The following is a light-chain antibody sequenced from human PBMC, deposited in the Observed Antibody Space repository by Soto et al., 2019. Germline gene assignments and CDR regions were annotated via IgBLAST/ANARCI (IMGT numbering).Light chain of an antibody. CDR2: GAS. J-gene: IGKJ1*01. CDR1: QSVRSGS. CDR3: QQYGSSPRT. V-gene: IGKV3-20*01. Sequence: EIVLTQSPGTLSLSPGERATLSCRASQSVRSGSLAWYQQRFGQAPRLLFYGASSRATGIPDRFSGSGSGTDFTLTISRLEPEDFAVYDCQQYGSSPRTFGQGTKVEIK.